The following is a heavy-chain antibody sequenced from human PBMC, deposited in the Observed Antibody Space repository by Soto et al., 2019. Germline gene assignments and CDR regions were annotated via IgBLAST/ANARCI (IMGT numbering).Heavy chain of an antibody. J-gene: IGHJ2*01. Sequence: QVTLKESGPVLVKPTETLTLTCTVSGFSLSNARMGVSWIRQPPGKALEWLAHIFSNDEKSYSTSLKSRLTISKDTSNRQVVLTMTNMDPVDTATYYCARETYYDFWSGYYYWYFDLWGRGTLVTVSS. CDR3: ARETYYDFWSGYYYWYFDL. CDR2: IFSNDEK. D-gene: IGHD3-3*01. V-gene: IGHV2-26*01. CDR1: GFSLSNARMG.